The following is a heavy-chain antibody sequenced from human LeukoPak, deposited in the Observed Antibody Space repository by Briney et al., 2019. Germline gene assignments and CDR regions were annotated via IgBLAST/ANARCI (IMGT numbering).Heavy chain of an antibody. CDR3: ARAATMVRGVIGGMDV. J-gene: IGHJ6*02. CDR1: GFTFSSYS. Sequence: GGSLRLSCAASGFTFSSYSMNWVRQAPGKRLEWVSSISSSSSYIYYADSVKGRFTISRGNAKNSLYLQMNSLRAEDTAVYYCARAATMVRGVIGGMDVWGQGTAVTVSS. V-gene: IGHV3-21*01. D-gene: IGHD3-10*01. CDR2: ISSSSSYI.